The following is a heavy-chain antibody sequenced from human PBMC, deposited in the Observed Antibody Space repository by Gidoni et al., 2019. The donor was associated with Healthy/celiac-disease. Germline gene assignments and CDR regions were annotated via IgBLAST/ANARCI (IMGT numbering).Heavy chain of an antibody. J-gene: IGHJ6*02. Sequence: EVQLVASGGGLVQPGGSLSLSFAPSGFTFSSYDMPWVRQATGKGLEWVSAIGTAGDPYYPGSVKGRFTISRENAKNSLYLQMNSLRAGDTAVYYCARSGAGGMDVWGQGTTVTVSS. CDR1: GFTFSSYD. CDR2: IGTAGDP. CDR3: ARSGAGGMDV. D-gene: IGHD3-10*01. V-gene: IGHV3-13*05.